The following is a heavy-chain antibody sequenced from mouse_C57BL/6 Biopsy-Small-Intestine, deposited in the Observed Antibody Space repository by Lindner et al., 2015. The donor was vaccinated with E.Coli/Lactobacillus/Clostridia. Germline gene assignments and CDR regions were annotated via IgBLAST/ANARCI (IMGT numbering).Heavy chain of an antibody. CDR3: ARVPGWKYYFDY. Sequence: SVKVSCKASGYTFTSYDINWVRQATGQGLEWMGWMNPNSGNTGYALKFQGRVTMTTDTSTSTAYMELRSLRSDDTAVFYCARVPGWKYYFDYWGQGTLVTVSS. V-gene: IGHV1-81*01. D-gene: IGHD1-1*02. J-gene: IGHJ2*01. CDR1: GYTFTSYD. CDR2: MNPNSGNT.